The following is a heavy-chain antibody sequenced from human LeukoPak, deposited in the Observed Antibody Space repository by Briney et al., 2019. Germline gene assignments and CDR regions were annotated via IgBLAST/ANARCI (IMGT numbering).Heavy chain of an antibody. J-gene: IGHJ4*02. CDR3: ARSNNGGWGYCDY. CDR2: IWYDGSNK. D-gene: IGHD3-16*01. CDR1: GFSFSNYG. Sequence: GRSLRLSCAASGFSFSNYGMHWARQAPGKGLEWVAVIWYDGSNKYYADSVKGRFTISRDNSKNTLYVQMSSLRAEDTAVYYCARSNNGGWGYCDYWGQGSLVTVSS. V-gene: IGHV3-33*01.